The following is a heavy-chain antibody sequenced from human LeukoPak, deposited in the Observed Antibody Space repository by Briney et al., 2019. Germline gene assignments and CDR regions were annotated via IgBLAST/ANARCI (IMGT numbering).Heavy chain of an antibody. D-gene: IGHD2-2*01. CDR3: ARVGCSSTSCYFGYYYYYYGMDV. CDR2: ISAYNGNT. CDR1: GYTFTSYG. Sequence: ASVKVSCKASGYTFTSYGISWVRQAPGQGLEWMGWISAYNGNTNYAQKLQGRVTVTTDTSTSTAYMELRSLRSDDTAVYYCARVGCSSTSCYFGYYYYYYGMDVWGQGTTVTVSS. V-gene: IGHV1-18*01. J-gene: IGHJ6*02.